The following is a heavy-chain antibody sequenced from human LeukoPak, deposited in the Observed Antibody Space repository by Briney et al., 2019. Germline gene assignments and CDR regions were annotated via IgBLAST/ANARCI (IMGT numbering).Heavy chain of an antibody. CDR1: GGSVSSGSYY. D-gene: IGHD4-17*01. CDR2: IYYSGST. J-gene: IGHJ4*02. Sequence: PSETLSLTCTVSGGSVSSGSYYWSWIRQPPGKGLEWIGYIYYSGSTNYNPSLKSRVTISVDTSKNQFSLKLSSVTAADTAVYYCARLSTVTSYYFDYWCQGTLVTVSS. V-gene: IGHV4-61*01. CDR3: ARLSTVTSYYFDY.